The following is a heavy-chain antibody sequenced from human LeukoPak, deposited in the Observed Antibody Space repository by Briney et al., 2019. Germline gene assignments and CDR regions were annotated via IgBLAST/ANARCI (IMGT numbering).Heavy chain of an antibody. J-gene: IGHJ6*03. Sequence: PGGSLRLSCAASGFTFSSCSMNWVRQAPGKGLEWVSYISSSSSTIYYADSVKGRFTISRDNAKNSLYLQMNSLRAEDTAVYYCARAVTTGLGYYYYMDVWGKGTTVTVSS. D-gene: IGHD4-11*01. CDR2: ISSSSSTI. CDR3: ARAVTTGLGYYYYMDV. CDR1: GFTFSSCS. V-gene: IGHV3-48*01.